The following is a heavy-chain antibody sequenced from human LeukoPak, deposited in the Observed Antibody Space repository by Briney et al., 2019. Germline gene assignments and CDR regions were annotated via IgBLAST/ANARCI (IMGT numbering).Heavy chain of an antibody. Sequence: SETLSLTCTVSGGYITSYYWSWIRQPAGKGLEWIGRIYTSGSTNYNPSLKSRVTVSLDTSQNQFSLKLSSVTAADTAVYYCSRARSFMDVWGKGTTVTVSS. CDR2: IYTSGST. J-gene: IGHJ6*03. CDR3: SRARSFMDV. D-gene: IGHD2-15*01. V-gene: IGHV4-4*07. CDR1: GGYITSYY.